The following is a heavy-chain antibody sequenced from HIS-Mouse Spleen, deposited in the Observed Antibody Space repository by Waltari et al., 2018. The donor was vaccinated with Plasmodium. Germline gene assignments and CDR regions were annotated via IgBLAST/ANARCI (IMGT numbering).Heavy chain of an antibody. J-gene: IGHJ6*02. CDR2: IYHSGNP. V-gene: IGHV4-38-2*02. CDR3: ARVDYGSGDYYYYYGMDV. CDR1: GYSISSGYY. Sequence: QVQLQESGPGLVKPSETLSLTCTVSGYSISSGYYWGWIRQPPGKGLEWIGSIYHSGNPYDNPALKSRVTISVETSKNQFSLKLGSVTAADTAVYYCARVDYGSGDYYYYYGMDVWGQGTTVTVSS. D-gene: IGHD3-10*01.